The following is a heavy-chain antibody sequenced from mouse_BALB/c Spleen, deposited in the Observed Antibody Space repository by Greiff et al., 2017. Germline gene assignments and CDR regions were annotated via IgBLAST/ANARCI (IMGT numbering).Heavy chain of an antibody. Sequence: DVKLQESGGGLVQPGGSLKLSCAASGFTFSSYTMSWVRQTPEKRLEWVAYISNGGGSTYYPDTVKGRFTISRANAKNTLYLQMSSLKSADTAMYYCARHHSYGYDDWYFDVWGAGTTVTVSS. CDR2: ISNGGGST. D-gene: IGHD2-2*01. CDR1: GFTFSSYT. CDR3: ARHHSYGYDDWYFDV. J-gene: IGHJ1*01. V-gene: IGHV5-12-2*01.